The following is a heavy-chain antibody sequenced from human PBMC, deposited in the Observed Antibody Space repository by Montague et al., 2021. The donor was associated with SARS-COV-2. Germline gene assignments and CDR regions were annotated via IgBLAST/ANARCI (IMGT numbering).Heavy chain of an antibody. CDR1: GDSISSCGYF. CDR2: IHIGGTS. CDR3: ARSRDGYLGN. Sequence: SETLSLTCTVSGDSISSCGYFWGWIRQPPGKGLELIWSIHIGGTSYLHPSLKSQVSISIDSSKNQFSLNVTSVTAADAAGYFCARSRDGYLGNWGQGTLATVSS. V-gene: IGHV4-39*07. J-gene: IGHJ4*02.